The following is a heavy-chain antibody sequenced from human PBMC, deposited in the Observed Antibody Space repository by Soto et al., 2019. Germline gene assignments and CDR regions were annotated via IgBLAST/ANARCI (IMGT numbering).Heavy chain of an antibody. CDR1: GFSLTGNSY. Sequence: SETLSLTCTVSGFSLTGNSYWGWVRQPPGKGPEWIASMYHGGTTFYNPSFKSRVSVSMDTSKNQFSLRLRSVTATDTAVYFCARVHVMVVAGSTFDYWGHGIMVTVSS. J-gene: IGHJ4*01. D-gene: IGHD2-21*02. CDR2: MYHGGTT. CDR3: ARVHVMVVAGSTFDY. V-gene: IGHV4-38-2*02.